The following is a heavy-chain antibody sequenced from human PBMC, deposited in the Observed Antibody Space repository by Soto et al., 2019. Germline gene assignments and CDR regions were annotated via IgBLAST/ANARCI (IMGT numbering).Heavy chain of an antibody. V-gene: IGHV4-39*07. D-gene: IGHD6-19*01. CDR1: GASISSYNY. Sequence: PSETLSLTCNVSGASISSYNYWGWFRQPPGKGLEWIGSIIYSGDIMYNPSLQSRVTISVDTSKNQFSLKLSSVTAADTAVYYCAGMYSSGWYDDNYYYGMDVWGQGTTVTVSS. CDR2: IIYSGDI. CDR3: AGMYSSGWYDDNYYYGMDV. J-gene: IGHJ6*02.